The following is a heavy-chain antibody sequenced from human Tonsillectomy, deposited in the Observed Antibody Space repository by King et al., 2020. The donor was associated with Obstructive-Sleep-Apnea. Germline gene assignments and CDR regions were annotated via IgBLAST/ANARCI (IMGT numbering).Heavy chain of an antibody. V-gene: IGHV4-59*01. CDR2: IYYSGST. D-gene: IGHD6-19*01. Sequence: VQLQESGPGLVKPSETLSLTCTVSGVSISSYYWSWIRQPPGKGLEWIGYIYYSGSTNYNPSLKSRVTISVDTSKNQFSLKLSSVTAADTAVYYCARLMAGTWDYWGQGTLVTVSS. J-gene: IGHJ4*02. CDR3: ARLMAGTWDY. CDR1: GVSISSYY.